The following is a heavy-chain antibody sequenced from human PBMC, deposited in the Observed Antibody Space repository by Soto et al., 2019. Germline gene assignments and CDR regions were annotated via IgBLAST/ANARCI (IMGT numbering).Heavy chain of an antibody. Sequence: PGGSLRLSCAASGFTFDDYAMSWVRQAPGKGLEWVSGINWRGSATGYADSVRGRFTISRDNAKNTLYLQTNSLRAEDTAVYYCARGLRGYYGKDVWGQGTTVTVSS. CDR3: ARGLRGYYGKDV. CDR1: GFTFDDYA. V-gene: IGHV3-20*04. D-gene: IGHD4-17*01. J-gene: IGHJ6*02. CDR2: INWRGSAT.